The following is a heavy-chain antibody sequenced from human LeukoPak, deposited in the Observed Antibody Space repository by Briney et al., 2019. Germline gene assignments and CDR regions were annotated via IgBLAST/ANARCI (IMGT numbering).Heavy chain of an antibody. D-gene: IGHD2-2*01. V-gene: IGHV3-23*01. CDR2: ISGSGGST. J-gene: IGHJ4*02. CDR3: AKIPRHCSSTSCYLDY. Sequence: PGGSLRLSCAASRFTFSSYAMSWVRQAPGKGLEWVSAISGSGGSTYYADSVKGRFTISRDNSKNTLYLQMNSLRAEDTAVYYCAKIPRHCSSTSCYLDYWGQRILVTVSS. CDR1: RFTFSSYA.